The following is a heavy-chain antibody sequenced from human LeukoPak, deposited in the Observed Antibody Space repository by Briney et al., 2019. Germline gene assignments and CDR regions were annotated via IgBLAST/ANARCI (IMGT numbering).Heavy chain of an antibody. D-gene: IGHD3-16*02. CDR2: ISSTGRST. Sequence: PGGSLRLSCEGSGFTFSTYAMAWVRQAPGKGLEWVSMISSTGRSTYYPDSVEGRFTISRDNSKNTLYLQMNSLRTEDTAVYYCAKCPVTFGGVIIITTGYFDYWGQGTLVTVSS. CDR3: AKCPVTFGGVIIITTGYFDY. V-gene: IGHV3-23*01. CDR1: GFTFSTYA. J-gene: IGHJ4*02.